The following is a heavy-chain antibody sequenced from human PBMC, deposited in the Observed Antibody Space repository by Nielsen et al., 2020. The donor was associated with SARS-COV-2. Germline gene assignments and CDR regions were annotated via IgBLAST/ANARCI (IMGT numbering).Heavy chain of an antibody. D-gene: IGHD3-10*01. CDR2: ISSSGSTI. V-gene: IGHV3-48*03. CDR1: GFTFSSYE. J-gene: IGHJ6*02. CDR3: ARGSGRGVAYYYYYGMDV. Sequence: GESLKISCAASGFTFSSYEMNWVRQAPGKGLEWVSYISSSGSTIYYADSVKGRFTISRDNAKNSLYLQMNSLRDEDTAVYYCARGSGRGVAYYYYYGMDVWGQGTTVTVSS.